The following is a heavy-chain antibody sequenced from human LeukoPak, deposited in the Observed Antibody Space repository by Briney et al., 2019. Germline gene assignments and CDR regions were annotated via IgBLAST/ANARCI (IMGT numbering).Heavy chain of an antibody. J-gene: IGHJ4*02. CDR3: ARDQVSSSSTIAY. V-gene: IGHV3-21*01. CDR1: GFTFGSYR. Sequence: GGSLSLSCGASGFTFGSYRMKGLREARGKGRVGVSSISNSSCYIYYGDSVKGRFTISRDNEKNSLYLQMHSLRAEDTAVYYCARDQVSSSSTIAYWGQGSLVTVSS. D-gene: IGHD6-6*01. CDR2: ISNSSCYI.